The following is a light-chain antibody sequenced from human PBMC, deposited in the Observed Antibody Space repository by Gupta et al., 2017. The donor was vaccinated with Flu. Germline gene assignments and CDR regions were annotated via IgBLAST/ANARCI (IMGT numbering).Light chain of an antibody. V-gene: IGKV3-11*01. J-gene: IGKJ4*01. CDR2: DAS. CDR3: QQRANWLT. Sequence: EIVLTQSPATLSLSPGERATLCCRASQSVSNYLAWYQQKPGQAPRLLIYDASNRATGIPARFSGSGSGADFTLTISNLEPEDFAVYYCQQRANWLTFGGGTKVEI. CDR1: QSVSNY.